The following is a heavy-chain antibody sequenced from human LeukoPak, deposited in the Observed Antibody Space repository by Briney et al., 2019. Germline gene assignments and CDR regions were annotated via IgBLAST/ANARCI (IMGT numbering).Heavy chain of an antibody. D-gene: IGHD6-19*01. CDR3: ARDPGYSSGWFDY. J-gene: IGHJ4*02. CDR1: GGSISSSSYY. V-gene: IGHV4-39*02. CDR2: IYYSGST. Sequence: SETLSLTCTVSGGSISSSSYYWGWIRQPPGKGLECIGSIYYSGSTYYNPSLKSRVTISVDTSKNQFSLKLSSVTAADTAVYYCARDPGYSSGWFDYWGQGTLVTVSS.